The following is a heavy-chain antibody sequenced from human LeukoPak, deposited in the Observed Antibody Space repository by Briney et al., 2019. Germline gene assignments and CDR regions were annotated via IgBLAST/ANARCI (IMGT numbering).Heavy chain of an antibody. Sequence: SVKVSCKASGGTFSSYAISWVRQAPGQGLEWLGGIIPIFGTANYAQKFQGRVTITADESTSTAYMELSSLRSEDTAVYYCARDDPNYGSGSYYTFDYWGQGTLVTVSS. CDR1: GGTFSSYA. J-gene: IGHJ4*02. V-gene: IGHV1-69*13. CDR2: IIPIFGTA. CDR3: ARDDPNYGSGSYYTFDY. D-gene: IGHD3-10*01.